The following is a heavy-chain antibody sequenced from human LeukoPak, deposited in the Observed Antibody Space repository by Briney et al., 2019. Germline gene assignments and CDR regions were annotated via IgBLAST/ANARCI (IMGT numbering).Heavy chain of an antibody. CDR3: AREPRLRWLLLHSRLGWFDP. Sequence: ASVTVSFKASGYTFTGYYMHWVRQAPGQGLEWMGWINPNSGGTNYAQKFQGRVTITRDTSISTAYMELSRLRSDDTAVYYCAREPRLRWLLLHSRLGWFDPWGQGTLVTVSS. CDR1: GYTFTGYY. CDR2: INPNSGGT. J-gene: IGHJ5*02. D-gene: IGHD3-22*01. V-gene: IGHV1-2*02.